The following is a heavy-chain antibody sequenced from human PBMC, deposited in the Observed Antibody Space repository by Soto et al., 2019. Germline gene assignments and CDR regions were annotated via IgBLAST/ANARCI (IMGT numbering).Heavy chain of an antibody. D-gene: IGHD6-6*01. CDR1: GGTFSSYA. CDR2: IIPIVGTA. CDR3: ARQRHSISSGLAFDI. J-gene: IGHJ3*02. Sequence: QVQLVQSGAEVKKPGSSVKVSCKASGGTFSSYAISWVRQAPGQGLEWMGWIIPIVGTANYAQKFQGRVTITAHEATSTAYMELRSLISEDTAVYDWARQRHSISSGLAFDIWGEWTMVTVSS. V-gene: IGHV1-69*01.